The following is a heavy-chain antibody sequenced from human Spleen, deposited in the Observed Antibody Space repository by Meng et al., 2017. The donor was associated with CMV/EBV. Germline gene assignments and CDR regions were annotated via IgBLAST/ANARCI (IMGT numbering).Heavy chain of an antibody. CDR1: GYSFSTDW. CDR3: VRQEYSTSSVEN. Sequence: GGSLGLSCKGSGYSFSTDWIGWVRQQPGKGLEWIGIIYPADSNIRISPTLQGQVTISADESISTAYLQWSSLKASDTATYYCVRQEYSTSSVENWGQGTLVTVSS. D-gene: IGHD2/OR15-2a*01. CDR2: IYPADSNI. J-gene: IGHJ4*02. V-gene: IGHV5-51*01.